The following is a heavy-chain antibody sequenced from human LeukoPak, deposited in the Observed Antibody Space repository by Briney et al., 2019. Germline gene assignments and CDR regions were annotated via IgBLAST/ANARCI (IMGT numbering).Heavy chain of an antibody. V-gene: IGHV4-39*07. CDR3: ARGKIVATILPYYYYYYMDV. CDR1: GGSLSSTYYY. Sequence: PSETLSLICSVSGGSLSSTYYYWAWIRQRPGKVLAWIGSIYYKGDTFYNPSLKSRVTISVDTSKNQFSLKLSSVTAADTAVYYCARGKIVATILPYYYYYYMDVWGKGTTVTVSS. J-gene: IGHJ6*03. CDR2: IYYKGDT. D-gene: IGHD5-12*01.